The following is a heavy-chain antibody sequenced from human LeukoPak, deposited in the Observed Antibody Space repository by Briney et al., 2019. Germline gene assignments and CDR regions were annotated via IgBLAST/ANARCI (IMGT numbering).Heavy chain of an antibody. CDR1: GFTVSSNY. CDR2: IYSGGST. CDR3: ARDKITMIVDDAFDI. Sequence: GSLRLSCAASGFTVSSNYMSWVRQAPGKGLEWVSVIYSGGSTYYADSVKGRFTISRDNSKNTLYLQMNSLRAEDTAVYYCARDKITMIVDDAFDIWGQGTMVTVSS. D-gene: IGHD3-22*01. V-gene: IGHV3-66*01. J-gene: IGHJ3*02.